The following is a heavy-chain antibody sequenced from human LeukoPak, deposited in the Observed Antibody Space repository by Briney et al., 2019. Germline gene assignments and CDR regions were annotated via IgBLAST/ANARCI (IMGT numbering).Heavy chain of an antibody. CDR2: INSDGSST. CDR3: ARARVFVGGSFD. V-gene: IGHV3-74*01. D-gene: IGHD1-26*01. CDR1: GFTFSSYW. Sequence: PGRSLRLSCAASGFTFSSYWMHWVRQAPGKGLVWVSRINSDGSSTSYADSVKGRFTISRDNAKNTLYLQMNSLRAEDTAVYYCARARVFVGGSFDWGQGTLVTVSS. J-gene: IGHJ4*02.